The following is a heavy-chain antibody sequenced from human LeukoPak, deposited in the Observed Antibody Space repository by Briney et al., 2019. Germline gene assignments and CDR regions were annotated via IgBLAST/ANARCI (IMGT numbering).Heavy chain of an antibody. CDR3: ARDHWQASGSYEGGY. CDR1: GFTFSSYS. CDR2: ISSTSSTI. Sequence: GGSLRLSCAASGFTFSSYSMNWVRQAPGKGLEWVSYISSTSSTIYYADSVKGRFTISRDNAKNSLYLQMNSLRAEDTAVYYCARDHWQASGSYEGGYWGQGTLVTVSS. J-gene: IGHJ4*02. D-gene: IGHD1-26*01. V-gene: IGHV3-48*04.